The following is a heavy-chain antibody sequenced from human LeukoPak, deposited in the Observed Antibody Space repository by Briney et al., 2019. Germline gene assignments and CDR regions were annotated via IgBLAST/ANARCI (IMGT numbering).Heavy chain of an antibody. Sequence: GGSLRLSCAASGFTFSSYSMNWVRQAPGEGLEWVSSISSSSSYIYYADSVKGRFTISRDNAKNSLYLQMNSLRAEDTAVYYCARDLPSHRYTYYYDSSGWYWGQGTLVTVSS. V-gene: IGHV3-21*01. D-gene: IGHD3-22*01. CDR3: ARDLPSHRYTYYYDSSGWY. CDR2: ISSSSSYI. J-gene: IGHJ4*02. CDR1: GFTFSSYS.